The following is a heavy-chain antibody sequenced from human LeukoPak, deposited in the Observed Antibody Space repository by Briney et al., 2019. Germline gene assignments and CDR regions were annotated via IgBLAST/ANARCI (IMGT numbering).Heavy chain of an antibody. D-gene: IGHD6-19*01. CDR3: ARAPTSGPYYFDY. Sequence: GSLRLSCAASGFTSSSYSMNWVRQAPGKGLEWVSSISSSSSYIYYADSVKGRFTISRDNAKNSLYLQMNSLRAEDTAVYYCARAPTSGPYYFDYWGQGTLVTVSS. J-gene: IGHJ4*02. CDR2: ISSSSSYI. V-gene: IGHV3-21*01. CDR1: GFTSSSYS.